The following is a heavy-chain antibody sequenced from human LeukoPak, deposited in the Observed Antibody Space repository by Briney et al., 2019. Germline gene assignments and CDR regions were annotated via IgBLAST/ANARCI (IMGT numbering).Heavy chain of an antibody. J-gene: IGHJ4*02. Sequence: ASVKVSCKASGYIFSDYYIHWVRQAPGQGLEWMGWINPNSGDTNYAQRFQGRVTMTRDTPINTAYMELSRPTSDDTAVYYCARPAYYYGAGSWPYWGQGSLVTVSS. V-gene: IGHV1-2*02. CDR2: INPNSGDT. CDR3: ARPAYYYGAGSWPY. CDR1: GYIFSDYY. D-gene: IGHD3-10*01.